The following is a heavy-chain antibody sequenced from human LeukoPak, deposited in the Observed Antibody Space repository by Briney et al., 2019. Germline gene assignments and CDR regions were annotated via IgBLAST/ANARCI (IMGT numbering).Heavy chain of an antibody. J-gene: IGHJ4*02. Sequence: PGGSLRLSCAASGFTFSNYAFHWVRQAPGQGLEWMAVISSDGSNQYYADSVKGRFTISRDTSKNTLYLEMNSLRAEDTAVYYCARENYCSGGSCFNFDYWGQGTLVTVSS. CDR3: ARENYCSGGSCFNFDY. CDR2: ISSDGSNQ. CDR1: GFTFSNYA. D-gene: IGHD2-15*01. V-gene: IGHV3-30-3*01.